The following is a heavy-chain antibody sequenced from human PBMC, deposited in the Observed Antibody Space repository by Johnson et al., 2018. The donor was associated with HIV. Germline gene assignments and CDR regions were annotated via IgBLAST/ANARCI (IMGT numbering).Heavy chain of an antibody. CDR2: IKQDGSEK. Sequence: VQLVESGGGLVQPGGSLRLSCAASGFTFSSYWMSWVRQAPGKGLEWVANIKQDGSEKHYVDSAKGRFTISRDNAKKSLYLQMNSLRAEDTAVYYCAKEGPTGAFDIWGQGTMVTVSS. CDR3: AKEGPTGAFDI. CDR1: GFTFSSYW. D-gene: IGHD1-14*01. V-gene: IGHV3-7*01. J-gene: IGHJ3*02.